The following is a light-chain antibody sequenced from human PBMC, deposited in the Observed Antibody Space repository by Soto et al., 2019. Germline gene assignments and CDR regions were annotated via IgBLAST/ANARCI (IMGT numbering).Light chain of an antibody. Sequence: EIVLTQSPGTLSLSPGERATLSCRASQSVSNNYVAWYQQKPGQAPRPLIYGASNRATGIPVRFSGSGSGTDVTLTISRLAPEDFAVYYCQQYGSSGTFGQGTKVEIK. CDR1: QSVSNNY. J-gene: IGKJ1*01. CDR3: QQYGSSGT. V-gene: IGKV3-20*01. CDR2: GAS.